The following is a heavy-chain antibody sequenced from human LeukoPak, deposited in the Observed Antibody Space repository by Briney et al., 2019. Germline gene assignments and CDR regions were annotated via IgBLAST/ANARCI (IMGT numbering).Heavy chain of an antibody. CDR2: INGSGGST. CDR1: GFTFSSYA. V-gene: IGHV3-23*01. Sequence: GGSLRLSCAASGFTFSSYAMSWVRQAPGKGLEWVSDINGSGGSTYYADSVKGRFTISRDNNKNSLYLQMNGLRTDDTGLYYCVKGRRRGYAYGTLESWGQGTLVTVSS. J-gene: IGHJ4*02. D-gene: IGHD5-18*01. CDR3: VKGRRRGYAYGTLES.